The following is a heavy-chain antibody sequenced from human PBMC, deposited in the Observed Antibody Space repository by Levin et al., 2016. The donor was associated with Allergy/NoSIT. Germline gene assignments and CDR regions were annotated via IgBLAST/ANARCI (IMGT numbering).Heavy chain of an antibody. Sequence: WIRQPPGKGLEWVSYISSSGSTIYYADSVKGRFTISRDNAKNSLYLQMNSLRAEDTAVYYCAREGGRVYGDYDAFDIWGQGTMVTVSS. CDR2: ISSSGSTI. D-gene: IGHD4-17*01. CDR3: AREGGRVYGDYDAFDI. J-gene: IGHJ3*02. V-gene: IGHV3-11*01.